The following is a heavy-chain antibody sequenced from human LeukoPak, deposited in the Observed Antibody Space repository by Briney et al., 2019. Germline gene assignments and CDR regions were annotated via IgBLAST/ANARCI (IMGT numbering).Heavy chain of an antibody. CDR3: ASLTIGRYFDYFFDS. Sequence: PSETLSLTCTVSGGSVSSINSHCGWIRQSPGKGLEWIGNIFYSGSTSWNPSLKSRVTMSVDSSKNQFSLKMSSVTAADTAVYFCASLTIGRYFDYFFDSWGQGTLVTVSS. CDR2: IFYSGST. D-gene: IGHD3-9*01. V-gene: IGHV4-39*01. J-gene: IGHJ4*02. CDR1: GGSVSSINSH.